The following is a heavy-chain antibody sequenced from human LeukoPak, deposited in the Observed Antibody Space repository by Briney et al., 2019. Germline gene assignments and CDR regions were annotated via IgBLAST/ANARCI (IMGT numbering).Heavy chain of an antibody. D-gene: IGHD3-22*01. CDR3: AKALEDSSGYPHYYYYYMDV. V-gene: IGHV3-23*01. CDR2: ISGSGGST. CDR1: GFTFSSYA. Sequence: TGGSLRLSCAASGFTFSSYAMSWVRQAPGKGLEWVSAISGSGGSTYYADSVKGRFTISRDNSKNTLYLQMNSLRAEDTAVYYCAKALEDSSGYPHYYYYYMDVWGKGTTVTVSS. J-gene: IGHJ6*03.